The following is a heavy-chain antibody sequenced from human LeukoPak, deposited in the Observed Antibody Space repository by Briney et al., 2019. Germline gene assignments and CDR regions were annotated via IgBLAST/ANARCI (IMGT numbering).Heavy chain of an antibody. V-gene: IGHV3-66*01. D-gene: IGHD6-13*01. CDR2: IYSGGST. CDR3: ARGRAAAGSDY. CDR1: GFTFSSYE. J-gene: IGHJ4*02. Sequence: GGSLRLSCAASGFTFSSYEMNWVRQAPGKGLEWVSVIYSGGSTYYADSVKGRFTISRDNSKNTLYLQMNSLRAEDTAVYYCARGRAAAGSDYWGQGTLVTVSS.